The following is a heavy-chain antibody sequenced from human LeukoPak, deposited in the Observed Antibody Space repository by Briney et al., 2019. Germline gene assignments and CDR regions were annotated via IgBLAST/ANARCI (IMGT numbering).Heavy chain of an antibody. CDR3: ANGYSYGPSFDY. J-gene: IGHJ4*02. V-gene: IGHV3-30*18. CDR1: GFTFSSYS. Sequence: GGSLRLSCAASGFTFSSYSMNWVRQAPGKGLEWVAVISYDGSNKYYADSVKGRFTISRDNSKNTLYLQMNSLRAEDTAVYYCANGYSYGPSFDYWGQGTLVTVSS. CDR2: ISYDGSNK. D-gene: IGHD5-18*01.